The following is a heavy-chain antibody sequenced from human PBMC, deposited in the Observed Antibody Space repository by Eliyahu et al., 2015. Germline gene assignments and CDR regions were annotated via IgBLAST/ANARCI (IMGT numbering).Heavy chain of an antibody. V-gene: IGHV3-48*03. D-gene: IGHD3-3*01. CDR3: AREGSSGYLLDS. J-gene: IGHJ4*02. CDR1: GFMFSSFE. Sequence: EVQLVESGGGLVQPGGSLRLSCAASGFMFSSFEMIWVRQAPGMGLEWISHISSSGQTIYYADSVKGRFTISRDNANNLLFLQMNSLRAEDTGLYYCAREGSSGYLLDSWGQGTLVTVSS. CDR2: ISSSGQTI.